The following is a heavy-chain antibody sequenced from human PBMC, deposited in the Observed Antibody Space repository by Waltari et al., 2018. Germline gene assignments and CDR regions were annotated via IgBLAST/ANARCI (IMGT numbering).Heavy chain of an antibody. CDR3: AKGVRYCSGGSCFDY. D-gene: IGHD2-15*01. Sequence: EVQLVESGGGLVQPGGSLRLSCSASGFTLRSYGMSWVRQAPGKGLEWVANIKQDGSEKYYVDSVKGRFTISRDNAKNTLYLQMNSLRAEDTAVYYCAKGVRYCSGGSCFDYWGQGTLVTVSS. CDR2: IKQDGSEK. V-gene: IGHV3-7*03. J-gene: IGHJ4*02. CDR1: GFTLRSYG.